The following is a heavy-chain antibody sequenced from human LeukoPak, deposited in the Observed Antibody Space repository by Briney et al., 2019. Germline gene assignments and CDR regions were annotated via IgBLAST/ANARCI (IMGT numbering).Heavy chain of an antibody. Sequence: GGSLRLSCAASGFTFSSYWMNWVRQAPGKGLEWVANINQDGSEKYYVDSVKGRFTISRDNGKNSLYLQLNSLRAEDTAVYYCAREGPGEYFDYWGQGTLITVSS. D-gene: IGHD3-10*01. CDR3: AREGPGEYFDY. V-gene: IGHV3-7*01. J-gene: IGHJ4*02. CDR2: INQDGSEK. CDR1: GFTFSSYW.